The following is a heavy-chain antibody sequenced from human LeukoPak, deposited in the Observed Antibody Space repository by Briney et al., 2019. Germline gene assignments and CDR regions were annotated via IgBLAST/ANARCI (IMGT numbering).Heavy chain of an antibody. CDR1: GYTFTSYD. D-gene: IGHD6-13*01. Sequence: ASVKVSSKASGYTFTSYDIDWVRHAPGQGLEWIGWMSTYDGKTNYAQKFRGRVSMTIDTSTNTAYMKSDDTAVYFCARDVREQHLDGSWCDPWGQGTPVTVSS. CDR3: ARDVREQHLDGSWCDP. CDR2: MSTYDGKT. V-gene: IGHV1-18*01. J-gene: IGHJ5*02.